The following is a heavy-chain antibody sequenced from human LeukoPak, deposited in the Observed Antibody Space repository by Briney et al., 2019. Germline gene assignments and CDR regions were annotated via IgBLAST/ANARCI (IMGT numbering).Heavy chain of an antibody. V-gene: IGHV3-21*01. CDR2: ISSSSSYI. CDR3: ARVWTGQWPPHYYYMDV. Sequence: GGSLRLSCVVSGFTFSTFTMNWVRQAPGKGLEWVSCISSSSSYIYYADSVKGRFTISRDNAKNSLYLQMNSLRAEDTAVYYCARVWTGQWPPHYYYMDVWGKGTTVTISS. D-gene: IGHD6-19*01. J-gene: IGHJ6*03. CDR1: GFTFSTFT.